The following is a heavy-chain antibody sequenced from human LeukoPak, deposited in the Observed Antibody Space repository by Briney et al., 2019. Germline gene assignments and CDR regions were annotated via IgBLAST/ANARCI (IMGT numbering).Heavy chain of an antibody. Sequence: SETLSLTCTVSGGSISSSSYYWGWIRQPPGKGLEWIGSIYYSGSTYYNPSLKSRVTISVDTSKNQFSLKLSSVTAADTAVYYCARRVVAVNPYYYGMDIWGQGTTVTVSS. V-gene: IGHV4-39*01. CDR3: ARRVVAVNPYYYGMDI. J-gene: IGHJ6*02. CDR2: IYYSGST. CDR1: GGSISSSSYY. D-gene: IGHD5-12*01.